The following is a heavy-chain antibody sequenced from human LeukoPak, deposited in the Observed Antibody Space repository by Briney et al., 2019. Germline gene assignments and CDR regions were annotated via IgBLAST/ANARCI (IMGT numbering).Heavy chain of an antibody. D-gene: IGHD5-12*01. V-gene: IGHV1-8*02. CDR3: ARGLDIVATIMDY. Sequence: VASVKVSCKASGYTFTSYGINWVRQATGQGLEWMGWMNPNSGNTGYAQKFQGRVTMTRNTSISTAYMELSSLRSEDTAVYYCARGLDIVATIMDYWGQGTLVTVSS. CDR2: MNPNSGNT. J-gene: IGHJ4*02. CDR1: GYTFTSYG.